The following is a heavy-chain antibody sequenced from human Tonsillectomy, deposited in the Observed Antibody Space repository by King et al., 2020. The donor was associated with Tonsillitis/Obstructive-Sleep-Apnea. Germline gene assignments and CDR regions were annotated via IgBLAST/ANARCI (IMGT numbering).Heavy chain of an antibody. CDR1: GYSFTSYW. CDR2: IDPSDSYT. CDR3: ATTYGSGTYSTPYYFDY. J-gene: IGHJ4*02. Sequence: QLVQSGAEVKKPGESLRISCKGSGYSFTSYWINWVRQMPGKGLEWMGRIDPSDSYTNYSPSFQGHVTISADKSISTAYLQWSSLKASDTAMYYCATTYGSGTYSTPYYFDYWGQGTLVTVSS. V-gene: IGHV5-10-1*01. D-gene: IGHD3-10*01.